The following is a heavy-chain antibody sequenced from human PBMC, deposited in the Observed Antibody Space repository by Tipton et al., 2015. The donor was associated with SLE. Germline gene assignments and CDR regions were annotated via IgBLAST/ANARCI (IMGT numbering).Heavy chain of an antibody. CDR3: ARDSRYQLTYYYMDV. Sequence: TLSLTCAVYGGSFSGYYWSWIRQPPGKGLEWIGEINHSGSTYYNPSLRSRVTLSVNTSKNQFSLKLSSVTAADTAVYYCARDSRYQLTYYYMDVWGKGTTVIVSS. J-gene: IGHJ6*03. V-gene: IGHV4-34*01. D-gene: IGHD1-1*01. CDR2: INHSGST. CDR1: GGSFSGYY.